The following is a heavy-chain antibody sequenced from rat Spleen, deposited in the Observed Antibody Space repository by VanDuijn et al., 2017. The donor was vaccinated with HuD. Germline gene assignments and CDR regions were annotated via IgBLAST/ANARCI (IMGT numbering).Heavy chain of an antibody. D-gene: IGHD1-4*01. CDR3: TRGGLPGYNYYVMDA. J-gene: IGHJ4*01. CDR1: GFTFSDYY. CDR2: ISYEGSNT. Sequence: EVQLVESGGGLVQPGRSLKLSCAASGFTFSDYYMAWVRQAPKKGLEWVASISYEGSNTYYGDSVKGRFTISRDNAESTLYLQMYSLRSEDTATYYCTRGGLPGYNYYVMDAWGQGVSVAVSS. V-gene: IGHV5-22*01.